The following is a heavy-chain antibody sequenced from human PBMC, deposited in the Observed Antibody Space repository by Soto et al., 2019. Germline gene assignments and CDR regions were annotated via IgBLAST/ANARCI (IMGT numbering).Heavy chain of an antibody. CDR1: GFTFSDYY. Sequence: GGSLRLSCAASGFTFSDYYMSWIRQAPGKGLEWVSYISSSGSTIYYADSVKGRFTISRDNAKNSLYLQMNSLRAEDTAVYYCARRFSDFWSGYDDNYYYYYMDVWGKGTTVTVSS. D-gene: IGHD3-3*01. CDR2: ISSSGSTI. V-gene: IGHV3-11*01. CDR3: ARRFSDFWSGYDDNYYYYYMDV. J-gene: IGHJ6*03.